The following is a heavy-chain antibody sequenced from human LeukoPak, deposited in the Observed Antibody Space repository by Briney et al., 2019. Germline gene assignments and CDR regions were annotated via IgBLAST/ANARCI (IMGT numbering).Heavy chain of an antibody. CDR3: ARQGVNYDILTGYYRPRYFDY. J-gene: IGHJ4*02. CDR2: LYSSGST. CDR1: GGSISSSSYY. Sequence: SETLSLTCTVSGGSISSSSYYWGWIRQPPGKGLEWIGSLYSSGSTYYNPSLKSRVTISVDTSKNQFSLKLSSVTAADTAVYYCARQGVNYDILTGYYRPRYFDYWGQGTLVTVSS. V-gene: IGHV4-39*07. D-gene: IGHD3-9*01.